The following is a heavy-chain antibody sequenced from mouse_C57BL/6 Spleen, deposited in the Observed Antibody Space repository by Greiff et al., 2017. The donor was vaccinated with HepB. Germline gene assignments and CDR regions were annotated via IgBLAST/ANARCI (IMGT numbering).Heavy chain of an antibody. CDR3: ASTVVGGYFDY. CDR2: ISGGGGNT. Sequence: EVKLMESGGGLVKPGGSLKLSCAASGFTFSSYTMSWVRQTPEKRLEWVATISGGGGNTYYPDSVKGRFTISRDNAKNTLYLQMSSLRSEDTALYYCASTVVGGYFDYWGQGTTLTVSS. D-gene: IGHD1-1*01. V-gene: IGHV5-9*01. J-gene: IGHJ2*01. CDR1: GFTFSSYT.